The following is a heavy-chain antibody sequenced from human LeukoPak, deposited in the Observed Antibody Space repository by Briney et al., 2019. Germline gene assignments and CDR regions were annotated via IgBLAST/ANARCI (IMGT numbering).Heavy chain of an antibody. CDR3: AAARYGDYYYYYYGMDV. Sequence: PSETLSLTCTVSGGSVSSYFWSWIRQPPGKGLEWIGYIYHSGSTNYNPSLKSRVTISIDTSKNQFSLKLNSVTAADTAVYYCAAARYGDYYYYYYGMDVWGQGTTVTVSS. J-gene: IGHJ6*02. CDR2: IYHSGST. D-gene: IGHD4-17*01. V-gene: IGHV4-59*02. CDR1: GGSVSSYF.